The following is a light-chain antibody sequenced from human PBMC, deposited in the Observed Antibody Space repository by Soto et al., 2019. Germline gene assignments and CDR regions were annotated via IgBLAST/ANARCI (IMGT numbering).Light chain of an antibody. CDR1: QSISSY. J-gene: IGKJ5*01. CDR2: AAS. Sequence: DIQMTQSPSSLPASVGYRVTITCRASQSISSYLNWYQQKPGKAPKLLIYAASSLQSGVPSRFSGSGSGTEFTLTISSLQPEDFAVYYCQQHSQWPITFGQGTRLEI. CDR3: QQHSQWPIT. V-gene: IGKV1-39*01.